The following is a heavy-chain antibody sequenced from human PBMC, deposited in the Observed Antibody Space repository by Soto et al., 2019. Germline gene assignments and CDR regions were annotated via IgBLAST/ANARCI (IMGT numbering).Heavy chain of an antibody. J-gene: IGHJ6*02. CDR3: ARQGFGPLHGLVDV. CDR2: VHHSWGS. V-gene: IGHV4-59*08. CDR1: GGSISSYY. Sequence: QVQPQESGPGLVKPSETLSLSCTVSGGSISSYYWSWFRQSPGKRMEWIGYVHHSWGSSYNPSLQSRVAISLDTSKSQFSLKVTSVTATDTAVYYCARQGFGPLHGLVDVWGQGTTVTVSS. D-gene: IGHD3-10*01.